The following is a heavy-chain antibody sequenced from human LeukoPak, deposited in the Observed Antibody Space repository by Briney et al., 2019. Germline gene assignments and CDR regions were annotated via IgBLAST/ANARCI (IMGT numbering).Heavy chain of an antibody. Sequence: GSLKPSCSTSSITFSCYRIDWVRQAPREGLELVSYISPSATTIYYADSVKGRFTISRDNAKNSLYLQMNSLRAEDTAVYYCAREYSSSSGRSFDYWGQGTLVTVSS. J-gene: IGHJ4*02. V-gene: IGHV3-48*01. CDR3: AREYSSSSGRSFDY. CDR2: ISPSATTI. D-gene: IGHD6-6*01. CDR1: SITFSCYR.